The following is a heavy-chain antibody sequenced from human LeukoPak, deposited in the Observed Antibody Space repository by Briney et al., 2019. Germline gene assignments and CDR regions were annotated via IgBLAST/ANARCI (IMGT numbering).Heavy chain of an antibody. J-gene: IGHJ4*02. Sequence: GRSLRLSCAASGFTFSSYAMHWVRQAPGKGLEWVAVISYDGSNKYYADSVKGRFTISRDNSKNTLYLQMNSLRAEDTAVYYCAGLIQPHHPNFDYWGQGTLVTVSS. CDR1: GFTFSSYA. CDR3: AGLIQPHHPNFDY. D-gene: IGHD5-18*01. V-gene: IGHV3-30*04. CDR2: ISYDGSNK.